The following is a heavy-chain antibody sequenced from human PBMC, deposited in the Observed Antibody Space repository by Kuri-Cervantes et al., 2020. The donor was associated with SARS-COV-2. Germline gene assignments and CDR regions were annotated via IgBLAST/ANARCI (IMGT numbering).Heavy chain of an antibody. D-gene: IGHD6-19*01. CDR1: GFTFSSYG. CDR3: ARAYSSGWYYYYGMDV. CDR2: IWYDGSNK. V-gene: IGHV3-33*01. Sequence: GESLKFSCAASGFTFSSYGMHGVRQAPGKGVEWVAVIWYDGSNKYYADSVKGRFTISRDNSKNTLYLQMNSLRAEDTDVYYCARAYSSGWYYYYGMDVWGQGTTVTVSS. J-gene: IGHJ6*02.